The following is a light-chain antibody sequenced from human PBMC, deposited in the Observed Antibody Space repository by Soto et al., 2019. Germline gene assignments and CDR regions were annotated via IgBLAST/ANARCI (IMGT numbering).Light chain of an antibody. J-gene: IGKJ3*01. CDR3: QQYNNWPPFS. CDR1: QSISSN. Sequence: EIVMTQSPATLSVSPGERATLSCRASQSISSNLAWYQQKNGPTPRLLIYGASTRAAGIPARFSGSGSGTDFTLTISSLQSEDFAVYYCQQYNNWPPFSFGPGTKVDIK. V-gene: IGKV3-15*01. CDR2: GAS.